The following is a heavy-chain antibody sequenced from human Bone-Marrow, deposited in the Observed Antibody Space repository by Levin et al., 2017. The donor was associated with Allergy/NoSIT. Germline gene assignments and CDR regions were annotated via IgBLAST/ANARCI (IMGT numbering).Heavy chain of an antibody. CDR1: GFVFRSYD. V-gene: IGHV3-33*01. J-gene: IGHJ4*02. Sequence: LSLTCAASGFVFRSYDMHWVRQVPGKGLGGVAVLWYDGSKKYYEESVKGRFSISRDNSKSTLYLQMNSRRVEDTAMYYCARGIRVTGIHYFDYWGQGTLVTVS. CDR2: LWYDGSKK. CDR3: ARGIRVTGIHYFDY. D-gene: IGHD1-20*01.